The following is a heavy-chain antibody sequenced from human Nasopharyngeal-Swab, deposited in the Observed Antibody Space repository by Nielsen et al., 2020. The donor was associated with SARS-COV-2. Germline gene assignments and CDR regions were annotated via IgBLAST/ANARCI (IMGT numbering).Heavy chain of an antibody. CDR2: ISYRGST. Sequence: SETLSLTCTVSGGSISSYYWSWIRQPPGKGLEWIGYISYRGSTYYNPSLKSRVTISVDTSKNKVSLNLSSVTAADTAVYYCARDYRGAGYYYYGMDVWGQGTTVTVSS. CDR3: ARDYRGAGYYYYGMDV. D-gene: IGHD1-26*01. CDR1: GGSISSYY. V-gene: IGHV4-59*12. J-gene: IGHJ6*02.